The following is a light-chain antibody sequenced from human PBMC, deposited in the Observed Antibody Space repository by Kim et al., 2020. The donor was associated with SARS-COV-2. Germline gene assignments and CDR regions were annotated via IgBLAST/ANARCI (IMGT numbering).Light chain of an antibody. CDR2: EGS. Sequence: GQSITISCTGTSSDVGSYNLVSWYQQHPGKAPKLMIYEGSKRPSGVSNRFSGSKSGNTDSLTISGLQAEDEADYYCCSYAGSSTWVFGGGTKLTVL. J-gene: IGLJ3*02. V-gene: IGLV2-23*01. CDR3: CSYAGSSTWV. CDR1: SSDVGSYNL.